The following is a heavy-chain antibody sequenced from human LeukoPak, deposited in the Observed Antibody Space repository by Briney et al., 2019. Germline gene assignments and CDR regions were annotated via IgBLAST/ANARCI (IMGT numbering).Heavy chain of an antibody. CDR1: GFIFKNYW. J-gene: IGHJ4*02. V-gene: IGHV3-30-3*01. Sequence: GGSLRLSCAASGFIFKNYWMSWVRQAPGKGLEWVAVISYDGSNKYYADSVKGRFTISRDNAKNTLYLQMNSLRAEDTAVYYCVRDFRSADYWGQGTLVTVSS. CDR3: VRDFRSADY. CDR2: ISYDGSNK.